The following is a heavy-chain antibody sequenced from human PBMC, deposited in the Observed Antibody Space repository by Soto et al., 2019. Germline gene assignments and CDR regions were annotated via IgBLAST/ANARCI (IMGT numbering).Heavy chain of an antibody. Sequence: QVQLQESGPGLVKPSGTLSLTCAVSGGSISSSNWWSWVRQPPGKGLEWIGEIYHSGSTNYNPSLKCRVTISVDKSRNQFSPQLRSVTAADTAVYYCASVRGGYYYTMDVWGQGTTVTVSS. CDR2: IYHSGST. J-gene: IGHJ6*02. V-gene: IGHV4-4*02. CDR3: ASVRGGYYYTMDV. D-gene: IGHD3-10*02. CDR1: GGSISSSNW.